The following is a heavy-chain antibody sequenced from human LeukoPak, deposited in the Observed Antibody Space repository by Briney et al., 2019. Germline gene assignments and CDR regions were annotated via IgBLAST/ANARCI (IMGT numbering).Heavy chain of an antibody. Sequence: SETLSLTCTVSGGSISTSYYYWGWIRQPPGKGLEWIGSIYYSGSTYYNPSLKSRVTISVDTSKNQFSLKLSSVTAADTAVYYCARHHLGRNFDWSFDPWGQGTLVTVSS. D-gene: IGHD3-9*01. V-gene: IGHV4-39*01. J-gene: IGHJ5*02. CDR1: GGSISTSYYY. CDR3: ARHHLGRNFDWSFDP. CDR2: IYYSGST.